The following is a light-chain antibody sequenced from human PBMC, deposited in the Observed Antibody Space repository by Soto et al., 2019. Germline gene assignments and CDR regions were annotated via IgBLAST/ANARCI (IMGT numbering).Light chain of an antibody. CDR1: SSNIGSNY. V-gene: IGLV1-47*01. CDR3: ASCDDSLSGVL. CDR2: RDN. Sequence: QSVLTQPPSASGAPGQRVTISCSGSSSNIGSNYVYWYQQQPGTAPKLLIYRDNQRRSGVPDRFSGSKSGTSVSLAISGLRSEDEANYYCASCDDSLSGVLFGGGTKLTVL. J-gene: IGLJ3*02.